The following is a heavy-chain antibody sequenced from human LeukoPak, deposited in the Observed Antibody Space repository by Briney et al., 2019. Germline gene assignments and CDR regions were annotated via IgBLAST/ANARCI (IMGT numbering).Heavy chain of an antibody. J-gene: IGHJ3*02. CDR1: GYTFTSYG. Sequence: ASVKVSCKASGYTFTSYGISWVRQAPGQGLEWMGWISAYNGNTNYAQKLQGRVTMTTDTSTSTAYMELRSLRFDDTAVYYCARDGGWFWRTDHDAFDIWGQGTMVTVSS. CDR3: ARDGGWFWRTDHDAFDI. CDR2: ISAYNGNT. D-gene: IGHD3-3*01. V-gene: IGHV1-18*01.